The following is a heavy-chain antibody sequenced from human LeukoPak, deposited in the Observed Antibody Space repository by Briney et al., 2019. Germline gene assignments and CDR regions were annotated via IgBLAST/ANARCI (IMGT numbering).Heavy chain of an antibody. J-gene: IGHJ4*02. CDR2: ISSSSSTI. CDR3: ARERLEDGDDY. CDR1: GFTFSSYA. V-gene: IGHV3-48*01. Sequence: GRSLRLSCAASGFTFSSYAMHWVRQAPGKGLEWVSYISSSSSTIYYADSVKGRFTISRDNAKNSLYLQMNSLRAEDTAVYYCARERLEDGDDYWGQGTLVTVSS. D-gene: IGHD1-1*01.